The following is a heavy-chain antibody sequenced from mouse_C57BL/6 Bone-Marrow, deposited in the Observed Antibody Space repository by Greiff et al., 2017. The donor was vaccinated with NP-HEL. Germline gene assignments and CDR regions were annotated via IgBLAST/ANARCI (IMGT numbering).Heavy chain of an antibody. D-gene: IGHD1-1*01. CDR1: GYTFTDYE. Sequence: QVQLQQSGAELVRPGASVTLSCKASGYTFTDYEMHWVKQTPVHGLEWIGAIDPETGGTAYNQKFKGKAILTADKSSSTAYMELRSLTSEDSAVYYCTRRGSSFHYYAMDYWGQGTSVTVSS. CDR3: TRRGSSFHYYAMDY. CDR2: IDPETGGT. J-gene: IGHJ4*01. V-gene: IGHV1-15*01.